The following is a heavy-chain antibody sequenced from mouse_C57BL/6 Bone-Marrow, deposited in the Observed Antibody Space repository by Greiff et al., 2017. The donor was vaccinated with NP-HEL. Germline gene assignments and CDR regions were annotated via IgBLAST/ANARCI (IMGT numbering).Heavy chain of an antibody. CDR1: GYSFTGYF. J-gene: IGHJ3*01. Sequence: VHLVESGPELVKPGDSVKISCKASGYSFTGYFMNWVMQSHGKSLEWIGRINPYNGDTFYNQKFKGKATLTVDKSSSTAHMELRSLTSEVSAVYYCARELLRHAGPSYWGQGTLVTVSA. CDR2: INPYNGDT. D-gene: IGHD1-2*01. CDR3: ARELLRHAGPSY. V-gene: IGHV1-20*01.